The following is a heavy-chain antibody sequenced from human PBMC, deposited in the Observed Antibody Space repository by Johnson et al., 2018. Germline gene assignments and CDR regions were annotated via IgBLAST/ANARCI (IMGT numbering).Heavy chain of an antibody. CDR1: GFTVSSNY. CDR2: IYSGGST. D-gene: IGHD1-26*01. CDR3: AKEGGMEWEYCGPCQY. Sequence: VQLVESGGGLVQPGGSLRLSCAASGFTVSSNYMSWVRQAPGKGLAWVSVIYSGGSTYYAAPVKGRFTISRDNFKNKVYLQMNRLRAEETAVYYCAKEGGMEWEYCGPCQYWGPGTLVTVCS. V-gene: IGHV3-66*02. J-gene: IGHJ1*01.